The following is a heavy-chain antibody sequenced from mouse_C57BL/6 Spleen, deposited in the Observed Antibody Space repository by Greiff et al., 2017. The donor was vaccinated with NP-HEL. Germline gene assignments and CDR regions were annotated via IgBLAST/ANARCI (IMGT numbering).Heavy chain of an antibody. V-gene: IGHV1-82*01. Sequence: QVTLKVSGPELVKPGASVKISCKASGYAFSSSWMNWVKQRPGKGLEWIGRIYPGDGDTNYNGKFKGKATLTADKSSSTAYMQLSSLTSEDSAVYFCARSDYGYYAMDYWGQGTSVTVSS. CDR1: GYAFSSSW. CDR3: ARSDYGYYAMDY. CDR2: IYPGDGDT. J-gene: IGHJ4*01. D-gene: IGHD1-1*01.